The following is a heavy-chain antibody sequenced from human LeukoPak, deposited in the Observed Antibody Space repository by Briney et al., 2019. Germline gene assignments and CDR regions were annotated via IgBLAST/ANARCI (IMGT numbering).Heavy chain of an antibody. Sequence: GGSLRLSCAASGFTFSDYWMTWVRQAPGKGLEWVANIKQDGSEGYYVDSVKGRFTVSRDNAKSSLYLQLNSLRAEDTAVYYCARGAPEEWNYAPAFDIWGQGTMVTVSS. CDR1: GFTFSDYW. J-gene: IGHJ3*02. CDR2: IKQDGSEG. CDR3: ARGAPEEWNYAPAFDI. D-gene: IGHD1-7*01. V-gene: IGHV3-7*03.